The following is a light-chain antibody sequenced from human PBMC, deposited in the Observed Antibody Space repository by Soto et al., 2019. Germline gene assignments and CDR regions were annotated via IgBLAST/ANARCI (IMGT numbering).Light chain of an antibody. CDR2: GAS. CDR3: QHYNNWPPWT. V-gene: IGKV3-15*01. Sequence: EIVMTQSPATLSVSPGERATFSCRASQSVSSNLAWYQQKPGQAPRLLIYGASIRATGIPARFSGSGSGTEFTLTISSLQSEDFAVYYCQHYNNWPPWTFGQETKVDIK. J-gene: IGKJ1*01. CDR1: QSVSSN.